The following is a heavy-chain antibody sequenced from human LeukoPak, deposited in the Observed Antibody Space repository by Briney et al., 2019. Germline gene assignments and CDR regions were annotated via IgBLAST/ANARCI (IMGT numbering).Heavy chain of an antibody. Sequence: GGSLRLSCAASGFTFSSYAMSWVRQAPGKGLGWVSTISGSGSITYYADSVKGRFTISSDNSRNTLYLQMNSLRADDTAVYYCARAGNYYGDYDYWGQGTLVTVSS. V-gene: IGHV3-23*01. CDR1: GFTFSSYA. CDR2: ISGSGSIT. J-gene: IGHJ4*02. CDR3: ARAGNYYGDYDY. D-gene: IGHD4-17*01.